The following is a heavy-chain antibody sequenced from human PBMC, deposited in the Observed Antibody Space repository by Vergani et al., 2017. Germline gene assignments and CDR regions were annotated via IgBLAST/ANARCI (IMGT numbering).Heavy chain of an antibody. D-gene: IGHD3-22*01. Sequence: EVQLVESGGGLVQPGGSLKLSCAASGFTFSGSAMHWVRQASGKGLEWVGRIRSKANSYATAYAASVKGWFTISRDDSKNTAYLQMNSLKTEDTAVYYCTRLGYYYDSSGPQGCWGQGTLVTVSS. J-gene: IGHJ4*02. CDR3: TRLGYYYDSSGPQGC. V-gene: IGHV3-73*02. CDR1: GFTFSGSA. CDR2: IRSKANSYAT.